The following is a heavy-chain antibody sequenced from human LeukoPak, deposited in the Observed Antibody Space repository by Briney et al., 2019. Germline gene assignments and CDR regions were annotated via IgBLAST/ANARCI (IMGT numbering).Heavy chain of an antibody. J-gene: IGHJ4*02. Sequence: GGSLRLSCAASGFTFSSYEMNWVRQAPGKGLEWVSYISSSGSTIYYADSVKGRFTISRDNAKNSLYLQMNSLRAEDTAVYYCARWYYGSGGWVLDYWGQGTLVTVSS. D-gene: IGHD3-10*01. CDR1: GFTFSSYE. CDR3: ARWYYGSGGWVLDY. V-gene: IGHV3-48*03. CDR2: ISSSGSTI.